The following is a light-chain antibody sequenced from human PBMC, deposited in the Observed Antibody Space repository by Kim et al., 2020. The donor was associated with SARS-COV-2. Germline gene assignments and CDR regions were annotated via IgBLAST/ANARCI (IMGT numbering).Light chain of an antibody. V-gene: IGKV1-39*01. J-gene: IGKJ1*01. CDR3: QQSYNAPWT. CDR2: AAP. CDR1: QSINKY. Sequence: DIQMTQSPSSLSASVGDRVTISCRASQSINKYLNWYQQKPGKAPKLLIFAAPSLHTGVPSRFSGGGSGTDFTLTISSLQPEDFATYICQQSYNAPWTFGQGTKVDIK.